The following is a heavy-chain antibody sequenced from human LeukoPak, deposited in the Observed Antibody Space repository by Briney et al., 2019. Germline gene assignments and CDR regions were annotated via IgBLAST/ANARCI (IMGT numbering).Heavy chain of an antibody. Sequence: PSETLSLTCAVYGGSFSGYYWSWIRQPPEKGLEWIGEINHSGSTNYNPSLKSRVTISVDTSKNQFSLKLSSVTAADTAVYYRARGGDTAMNDWGQGTLVTVSS. J-gene: IGHJ4*02. CDR1: GGSFSGYY. D-gene: IGHD5-18*01. V-gene: IGHV4-34*01. CDR3: ARGGDTAMND. CDR2: INHSGST.